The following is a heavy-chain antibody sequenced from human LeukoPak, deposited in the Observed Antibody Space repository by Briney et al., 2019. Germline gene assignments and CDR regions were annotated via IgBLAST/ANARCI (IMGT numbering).Heavy chain of an antibody. J-gene: IGHJ4*02. CDR3: AKDLGVEVAGVFDY. V-gene: IGHV3-23*01. CDR2: MSGRGGST. D-gene: IGHD6-19*01. CDR1: GFTFSSYA. Sequence: GGSLGLSCAASGFTFSSYAMNWVRQAPGKGLEWVSGMSGRGGSTYYADSVKGRFTISRDSSKSTLYLHMHSLRAEDMAVYYCAKDLGVEVAGVFDYWGQGTLVTVSS.